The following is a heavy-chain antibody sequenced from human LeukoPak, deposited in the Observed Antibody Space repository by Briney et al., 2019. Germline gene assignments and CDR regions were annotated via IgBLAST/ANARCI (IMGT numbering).Heavy chain of an antibody. CDR2: IYYSGST. CDR1: GGSISSYY. CDR3: ARVNCGGDCYSYYYYYYMDV. Sequence: SETLSLTCTVSGGSISSYYWSWIRQPPGKGLEWIGYIYYSGSTNYNPSLKSRVTISVDTSKNQFSLKLSSVTAADTAVYYCARVNCGGDCYSYYYYYYMDVWGKGTSVTISS. J-gene: IGHJ6*03. V-gene: IGHV4-59*01. D-gene: IGHD2-21*02.